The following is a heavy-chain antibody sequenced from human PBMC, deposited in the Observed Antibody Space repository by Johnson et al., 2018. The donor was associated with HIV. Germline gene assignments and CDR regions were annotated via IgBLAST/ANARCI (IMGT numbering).Heavy chain of an antibody. J-gene: IGHJ3*02. CDR2: IRYDGSNK. V-gene: IGHV3-30*02. Sequence: QEKLVESGGGVVQPGGSLRLSCAASGFTFSSYGMHWVRQAPGKGLEWVAFIRYDGSNKYYADSVKGRFTISRDNSKNTLYLQMNSLRAEDTAVYYCAKGLVYADPDDALDIWGQGTMVTVSS. CDR1: GFTFSSYG. CDR3: AKGLVYADPDDALDI. D-gene: IGHD2-8*01.